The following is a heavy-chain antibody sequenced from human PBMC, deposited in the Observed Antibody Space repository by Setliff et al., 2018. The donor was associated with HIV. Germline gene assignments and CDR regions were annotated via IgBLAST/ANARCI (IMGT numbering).Heavy chain of an antibody. V-gene: IGHV3-15*01. J-gene: IGHJ6*02. D-gene: IGHD2-21*02. CDR2: IKSKTDGGTT. CDR3: ATPGGDFGPYYSYGMDV. Sequence: PGGSLRLSCAASGFTFNNAWMTWVRQAPGKGLEWVGHIKSKTDGGTTDYAAPVKGRFTISRDDSKTTLYLQMNSLRAEDTAIYYCATPGGDFGPYYSYGMDVWGQGTTVTVSS. CDR1: GFTFNNAW.